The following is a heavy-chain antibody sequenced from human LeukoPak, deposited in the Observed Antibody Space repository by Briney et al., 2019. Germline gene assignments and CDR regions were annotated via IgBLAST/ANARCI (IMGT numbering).Heavy chain of an antibody. CDR2: INPNNGDS. Sequence: ASVKVSCKASGYTFTNYHINWVRQATGQGLEWMGWINPNNGDSGFAQKFQGRVTITRDTAMTTAYMELSSLTSEDTAIYFCARTTSLTASGYDYWGQGTLVTVSS. D-gene: IGHD1-20*01. CDR3: ARTTSLTASGYDY. CDR1: GYTFTNYH. J-gene: IGHJ4*02. V-gene: IGHV1-8*03.